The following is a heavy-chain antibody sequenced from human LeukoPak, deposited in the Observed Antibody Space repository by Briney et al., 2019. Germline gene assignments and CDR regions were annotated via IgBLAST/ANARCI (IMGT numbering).Heavy chain of an antibody. CDR1: GYTFTGYY. V-gene: IGHV1-2*02. CDR2: INPNSGGT. Sequence: ASVKVSCKASGYTFTGYYMHWVRQAPGQGLEWMGWINPNSGGTNYGQKFQGRVTMTRDTSISTAYMELSRLRSDDTAVYYCAGGSLLSGYYGSGSPPPDYWGQGTLVTVSS. J-gene: IGHJ4*02. CDR3: AGGSLLSGYYGSGSPPPDY. D-gene: IGHD3-10*01.